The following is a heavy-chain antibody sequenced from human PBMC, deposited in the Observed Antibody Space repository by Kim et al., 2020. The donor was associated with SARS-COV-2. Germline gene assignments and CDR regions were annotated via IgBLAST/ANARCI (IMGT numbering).Heavy chain of an antibody. D-gene: IGHD4-17*01. V-gene: IGHV3-48*04. CDR2: ISSSSSNI. Sequence: GGSLRLSCAASGFTFSSYSMNWVRQAPGKGLEWVSYISSSSSNIYYADSVKGRFTISRDNAKNSLYLQMNSLRAEDTAVYYCARGDDYGECHWGQGTLVTVSS. CDR1: GFTFSSYS. CDR3: ARGDDYGECH. J-gene: IGHJ4*02.